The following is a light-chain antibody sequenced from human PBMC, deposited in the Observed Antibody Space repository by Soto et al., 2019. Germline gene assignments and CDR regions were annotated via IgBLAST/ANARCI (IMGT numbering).Light chain of an antibody. V-gene: IGKV3-15*01. CDR2: GAS. Sequence: IVLTPSPGILSLSPGERATLSCRASQSVSSSYLAWYQQKPGQAPRLLIYGASTRATGIPARFSGSGSGTEFTLTISSLQSEDFAVYYCEQYNNWPITFGQGTRLEIK. J-gene: IGKJ5*01. CDR1: QSVSSSY. CDR3: EQYNNWPIT.